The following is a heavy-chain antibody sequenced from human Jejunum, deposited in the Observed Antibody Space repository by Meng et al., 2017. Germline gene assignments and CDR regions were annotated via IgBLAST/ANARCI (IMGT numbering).Heavy chain of an antibody. CDR1: GFTFRSYG. CDR3: ARYRSGSSDY. Sequence: QGHVGGLGGGVFQPGTFLRLSCAASGFTFRSYGMHWVRQAPGKGLEWVAVIWFDGSKTYYADSVKGRFTVSRDNSKNTLYLQMNSLRADDTAVYYCARYRSGSSDYWGPGTLVTVSS. D-gene: IGHD6-19*01. J-gene: IGHJ4*02. CDR2: IWFDGSKT. V-gene: IGHV3-33*01.